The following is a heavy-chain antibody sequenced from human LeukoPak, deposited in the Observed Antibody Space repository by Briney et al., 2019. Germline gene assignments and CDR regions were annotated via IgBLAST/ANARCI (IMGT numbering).Heavy chain of an antibody. J-gene: IGHJ4*02. Sequence: ASVKVSCKASGGTFSSYAISWVRQAPGQGLEWMGIINPSGGSTSYAQKFQGRVTMTRDTSTSTVYMELSSLRSEDTAVYYCAREGGSGSFDYWGRGTLVTVSS. CDR1: GGTFSSYA. CDR2: INPSGGST. CDR3: AREGGSGSFDY. V-gene: IGHV1-46*01. D-gene: IGHD6-19*01.